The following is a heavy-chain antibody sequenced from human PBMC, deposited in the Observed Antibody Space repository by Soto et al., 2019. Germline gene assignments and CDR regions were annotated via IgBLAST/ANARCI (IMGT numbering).Heavy chain of an antibody. J-gene: IGHJ4*02. CDR1: GGTFSRYP. Sequence: SVKLSCATFGGTFSRYPISWVRQAPGQGLEWMGGIIPIFGTANYAQKFQGRVTITADKSTSTAYMELSSLRSEDTAVYYCARGVVVPAASGYFDYWGQGTLVTVSS. CDR3: ARGVVVPAASGYFDY. CDR2: IIPIFGTA. D-gene: IGHD2-2*01. V-gene: IGHV1-69*06.